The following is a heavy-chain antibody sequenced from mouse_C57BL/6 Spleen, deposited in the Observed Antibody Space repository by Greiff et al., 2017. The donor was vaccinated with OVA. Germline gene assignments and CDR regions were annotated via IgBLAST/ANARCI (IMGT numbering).Heavy chain of an antibody. Sequence: DVKLQESGPGLVKPSQSLSLTCSVTGYSITSGYYWNWIRQFPGNKLEWMGYISYDGSNKYNPSLKNRISITRDTAKNQFFLKLKSVTTEDTATYYCAREGDYYGSSLDYWGQGTTLTVSS. CDR1: GYSITSGYY. J-gene: IGHJ2*01. CDR2: ISYDGSN. D-gene: IGHD1-1*01. V-gene: IGHV3-6*01. CDR3: AREGDYYGSSLDY.